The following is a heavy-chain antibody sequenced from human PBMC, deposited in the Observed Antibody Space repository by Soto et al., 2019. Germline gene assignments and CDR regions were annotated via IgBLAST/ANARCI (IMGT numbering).Heavy chain of an antibody. CDR2: IIPIFGIP. CDR1: GGTFSRYS. J-gene: IGHJ6*02. CDR3: AREDRDRETGLVPAAIDGMDV. V-gene: IGHV1-69*05. D-gene: IGHD2-2*01. Sequence: QVQLVQSWAEVKKPGSSVKVSCKASGGTFSRYSITWVRQAPGHGLEWIGRIIPIFGIPTYAQRFQGRVTSTTDESTSTAYMELSSLRSDDTAVYYCAREDRDRETGLVPAAIDGMDVWGQGTTVTVSS.